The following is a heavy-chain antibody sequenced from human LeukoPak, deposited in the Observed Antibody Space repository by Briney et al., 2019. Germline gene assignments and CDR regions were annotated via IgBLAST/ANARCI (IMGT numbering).Heavy chain of an antibody. CDR1: DGSINSYY. CDR2: IYYSGST. CDR3: ARHLGRGFDY. J-gene: IGHJ4*02. V-gene: IGHV4-59*08. Sequence: KPSETLSLTCTVSDGSINSYYWRWIRQPPGKGLEWIGYIYYSGSTNYNPSLRSRLTISVDTSKNQFSLKLSFVTAADTAVYYCARHLGRGFDYWGQGILVTVSS.